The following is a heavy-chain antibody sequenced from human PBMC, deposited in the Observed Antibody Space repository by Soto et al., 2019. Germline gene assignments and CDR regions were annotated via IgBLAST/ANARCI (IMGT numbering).Heavy chain of an antibody. J-gene: IGHJ6*02. CDR1: GGSISSYY. D-gene: IGHD3-3*01. V-gene: IGHV4-59*01. CDR3: AREYYDFWSRGMDV. Sequence: QVQLQESGPGLVKPSETLSLTCTVSGGSISSYYWSWIRQPPGKGLEWIGYIYYSGSTNYNPSLKSRVTISVDTSKNQFSLKLSSVTAADTAVYYCAREYYDFWSRGMDVWGQGTTVTVSS. CDR2: IYYSGST.